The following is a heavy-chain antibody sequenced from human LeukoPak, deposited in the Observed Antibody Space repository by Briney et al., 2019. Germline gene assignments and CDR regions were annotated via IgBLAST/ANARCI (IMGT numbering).Heavy chain of an antibody. CDR1: GYTFTGYY. V-gene: IGHV1-2*02. D-gene: IGHD4-23*01. CDR3: ARSLPHRTVARWNY. CDR2: INPNSGGT. Sequence: WASVKVSCKASGYTFTGYYMHWVRQAPGRGLEWMGWINPNSGGTNYAQKFQGRVTMTRDTSISTAYMELSRLRSDDTAVYYCARSLPHRTVARWNYWGQGTLVTVSS. J-gene: IGHJ4*02.